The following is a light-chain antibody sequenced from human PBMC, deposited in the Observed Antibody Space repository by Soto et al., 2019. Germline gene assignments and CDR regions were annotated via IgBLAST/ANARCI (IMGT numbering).Light chain of an antibody. CDR3: QQYGTSFWT. V-gene: IGKV3-20*01. CDR2: GAS. CDR1: QSVSSSY. Sequence: EIVLTQSPGTLSLSPGERATLSCRTSQSVSSSYLAWYQQKPGQAPRLLLYGASSRATGIPDRFSGSGSGSDFTLTISRLEPEDFAVYYCQQYGTSFWTFGQGTKV. J-gene: IGKJ1*01.